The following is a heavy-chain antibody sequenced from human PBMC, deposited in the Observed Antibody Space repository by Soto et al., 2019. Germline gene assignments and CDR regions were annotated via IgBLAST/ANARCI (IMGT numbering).Heavy chain of an antibody. J-gene: IGHJ4*02. Sequence: GGSLRLSCAASGFTFSSYSMNWVRQAPGKGLEWVSYISSSSTIYYADSVKGRFTISRDNAKNSLYLQMNSLRDEDTAVYYCAKEHSSSWYSFDYWGQGT. V-gene: IGHV3-48*02. CDR3: AKEHSSSWYSFDY. CDR2: ISSSSTI. CDR1: GFTFSSYS. D-gene: IGHD6-13*01.